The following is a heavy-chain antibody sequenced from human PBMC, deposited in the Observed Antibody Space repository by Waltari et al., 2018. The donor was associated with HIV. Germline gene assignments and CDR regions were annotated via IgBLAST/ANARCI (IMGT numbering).Heavy chain of an antibody. Sequence: QVQLVQSGAEVKKPGASVKVSCKASGYTFTGYYMHWLRQAPGKGLEWMGWINPNGGATNYAQKFQGRVTMTRDTTISTAYMELNSLRSHDTAVYYCARPLPYCSTSSCPYFDPWGQGTLVTVSS. CDR3: ARPLPYCSTSSCPYFDP. CDR1: GYTFTGYY. V-gene: IGHV1-2*02. CDR2: INPNGGAT. J-gene: IGHJ5*02. D-gene: IGHD2-2*01.